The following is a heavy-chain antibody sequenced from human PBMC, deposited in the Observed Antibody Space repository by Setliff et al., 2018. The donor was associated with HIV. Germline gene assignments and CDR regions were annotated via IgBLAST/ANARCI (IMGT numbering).Heavy chain of an antibody. J-gene: IGHJ4*02. CDR2: INSDGSST. V-gene: IGHV3-74*01. Sequence: GGSLRLSCAASGFTFSSYWMHWVRQAPGKGLVWVSRINSDGSSTSYADSVKGRFTISRDNAKNTLYLQMNSLRAEDTAVYYCARGYRVRGVQAFDYWGQGTLVTVSS. CDR3: ARGYRVRGVQAFDY. CDR1: GFTFSSYW. D-gene: IGHD3-10*02.